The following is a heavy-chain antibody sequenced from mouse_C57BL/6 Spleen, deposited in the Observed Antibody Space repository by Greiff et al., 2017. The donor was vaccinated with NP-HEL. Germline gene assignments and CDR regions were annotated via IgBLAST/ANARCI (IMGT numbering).Heavy chain of an antibody. CDR3: ARSRAGAMDY. D-gene: IGHD4-1*01. J-gene: IGHJ4*01. V-gene: IGHV1-54*01. Sequence: QVQLQQSGAELVRPGTSVKVSCKASGYAFTNYLIEWVKQRPGQGLEWIGVINPGSGGTNYNEKFKGKATLTADKSSSTAYMQLSSLTSEDSAVYFCARSRAGAMDYWGQGTSVTVSS. CDR2: INPGSGGT. CDR1: GYAFTNYL.